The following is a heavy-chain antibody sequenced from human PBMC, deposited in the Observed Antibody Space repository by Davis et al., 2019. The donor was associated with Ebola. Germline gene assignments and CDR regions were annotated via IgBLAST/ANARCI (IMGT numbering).Heavy chain of an antibody. CDR2: ISSSSSYI. V-gene: IGHV3-21*01. J-gene: IGHJ6*02. D-gene: IGHD6-6*01. CDR1: GFTFSSYS. Sequence: GESLKISCAASGFTFSSYSMNWVRQAPGKGLEWVSSISSSSSYIYYADSVKGRFTISRDNAKNSLYLQMNSLRAEDTAVYYCTTRIAARPGDYYYYYGMDVWGQGTTVTVSS. CDR3: TTRIAARPGDYYYYYGMDV.